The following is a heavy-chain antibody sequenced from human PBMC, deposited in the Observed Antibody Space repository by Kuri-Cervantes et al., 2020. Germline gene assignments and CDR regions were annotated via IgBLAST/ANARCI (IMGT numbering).Heavy chain of an antibody. D-gene: IGHD2-2*01. CDR1: GFTFPNYW. V-gene: IGHV3-7*01. CDR2: IKQDGSEK. Sequence: GESLKISCAASGFTFPNYWMSWVRQAPGKGLEWVANIKQDGSEKYYVDSVKGRFTISRDNAKNSLYLQMNSLRAEDTAVYYCARDVTMLFDYWGQGTLVTVSS. CDR3: ARDVTMLFDY. J-gene: IGHJ4*02.